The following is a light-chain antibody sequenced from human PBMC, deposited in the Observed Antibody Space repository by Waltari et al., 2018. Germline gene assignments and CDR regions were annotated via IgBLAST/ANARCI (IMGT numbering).Light chain of an antibody. V-gene: IGLV2-23*01. Sequence: QSALTQPASVSGSPGQSITISCTGTSSDVGSYNLVSWYQQHPGKAPKLMIYEGSKRPAGVSNRCSGSKSGHTASLTISGLQAEDEADYYCCSYAGSHVVFGGGTKLTVL. CDR3: CSYAGSHVV. J-gene: IGLJ2*01. CDR2: EGS. CDR1: SSDVGSYNL.